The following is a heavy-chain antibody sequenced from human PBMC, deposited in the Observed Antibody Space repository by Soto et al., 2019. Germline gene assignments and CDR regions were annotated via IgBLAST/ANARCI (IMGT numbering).Heavy chain of an antibody. D-gene: IGHD6-25*01. CDR1: GFTFSSYG. CDR2: IWYDGSNK. CDR3: ARDPIAAGPGGMDV. V-gene: IGHV3-33*01. J-gene: IGHJ6*02. Sequence: QVQLVESGGGVVQPGRSLRLSCAASGFTFSSYGMHWVRQAPGKGLEWVAVIWYDGSNKYYADSVKGRFTISRDNSKNTLYLQMNSLRAEDTAVYYCARDPIAAGPGGMDVWGQGTTVTVSS.